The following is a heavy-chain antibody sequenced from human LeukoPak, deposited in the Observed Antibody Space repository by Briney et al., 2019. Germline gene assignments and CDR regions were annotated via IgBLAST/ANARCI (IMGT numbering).Heavy chain of an antibody. CDR2: INPSGGST. CDR3: ARDPRYGSGQTWFDP. CDR1: GYTFTSYY. D-gene: IGHD3-10*01. V-gene: IGHV1-46*01. J-gene: IGHJ5*02. Sequence: GTSVKVSCKASGYTFTSYYMHWVRQAPGQGLEWMGIINPSGGSTNYAQKLQDRVTMTRDTSTSTVYMELSSLRSEDTAVYYCARDPRYGSGQTWFDPWGQETLVTVSS.